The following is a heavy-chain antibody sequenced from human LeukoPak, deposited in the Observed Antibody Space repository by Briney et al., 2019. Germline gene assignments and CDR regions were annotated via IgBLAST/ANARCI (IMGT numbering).Heavy chain of an antibody. V-gene: IGHV1-18*01. CDR1: GYTFTSHG. CDR2: ISAYNGNT. Sequence: ASVKVSCKASGYTFTSHGISWVRQAPGQGLEWMGWISAYNGNTNYAQKLQGRVTMTTDTSTSTAYMELRSLRSDDTAVYYCARDIDCSSTSCPELDYWGQGTLVTVSS. J-gene: IGHJ4*02. D-gene: IGHD2-2*01. CDR3: ARDIDCSSTSCPELDY.